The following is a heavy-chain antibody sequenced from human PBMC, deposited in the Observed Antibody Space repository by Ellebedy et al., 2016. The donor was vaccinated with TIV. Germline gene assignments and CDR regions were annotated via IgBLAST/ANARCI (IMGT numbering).Heavy chain of an antibody. Sequence: GGSLRLSCAASGFTFSSYSMNWVRQAPGKGLEWVSSISSSSSYIYYADSVKGRFTISRDNAKNSLYLQMNSLRAEDTAVYYCARVISGSYGGSGFDYWGQGTLVTVSS. CDR3: ARVISGSYGGSGFDY. J-gene: IGHJ4*02. CDR2: ISSSSSYI. CDR1: GFTFSSYS. V-gene: IGHV3-21*01. D-gene: IGHD1-26*01.